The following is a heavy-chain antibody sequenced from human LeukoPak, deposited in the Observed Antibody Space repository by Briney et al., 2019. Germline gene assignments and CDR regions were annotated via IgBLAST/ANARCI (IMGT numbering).Heavy chain of an antibody. CDR1: GFTFGSYG. D-gene: IGHD6-19*01. V-gene: IGHV3-30*03. Sequence: GRSLRLSCAASGFTFGSYGMHWVRQAPGKGLEWVAVISYDGSNKYYADSVKGRFTISRDNSKNTLYLQMNSLRAEDTAVYYCATSGWYFVFYYWGQGTLVTVSS. CDR2: ISYDGSNK. J-gene: IGHJ4*02. CDR3: ATSGWYFVFYY.